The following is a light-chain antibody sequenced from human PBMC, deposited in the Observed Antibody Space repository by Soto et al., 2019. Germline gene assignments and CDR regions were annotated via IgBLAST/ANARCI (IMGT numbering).Light chain of an antibody. CDR1: QSISSY. V-gene: IGKV1-39*01. J-gene: IGKJ2*01. CDR2: AAS. CDR3: QQSYSTPHT. Sequence: DIQMTQSPSSLSASVGDRVTITYRASQSISSYLNWYQQKPGKAPKLLIYAASSLQSGVPSRFSSSRSGTHFTLTISSLQHEDFATYYCQQSYSTPHTFGQGNKLQIK.